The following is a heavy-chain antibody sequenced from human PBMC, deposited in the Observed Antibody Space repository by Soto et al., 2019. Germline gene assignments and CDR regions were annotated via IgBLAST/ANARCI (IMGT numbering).Heavy chain of an antibody. Sequence: QVQLVQSGAAVKKPGASVKVSCKASGFSFTGYYIHWLRQAPGQGLEWMGWINAHSGGTEYAQKFQGRVTSSRDTSIAPAYLTLTRLTSDDTALYYCAKDVARQLAYWLDPWGQGTQFTVSS. D-gene: IGHD6-6*01. V-gene: IGHV1-2*02. CDR1: GFSFTGYY. CDR3: AKDVARQLAYWLDP. CDR2: INAHSGGT. J-gene: IGHJ5*02.